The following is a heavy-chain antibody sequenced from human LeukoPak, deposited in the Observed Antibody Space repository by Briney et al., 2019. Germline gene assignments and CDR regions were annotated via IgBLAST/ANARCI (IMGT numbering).Heavy chain of an antibody. CDR2: ISDSGSDT. CDR1: GFTFSGYA. Sequence: GGSLRLSCVGSGFTFSGYAMSWGRQAPGKGLEWVAIISDSGSDTNYADSVKGRFTISRDNSKNTLYLQMNSLRAEDTAVYYCRVDTAIFPLDPWGQGTLVTVSS. D-gene: IGHD5-18*01. V-gene: IGHV3-23*01. J-gene: IGHJ5*02. CDR3: RVDTAIFPLDP.